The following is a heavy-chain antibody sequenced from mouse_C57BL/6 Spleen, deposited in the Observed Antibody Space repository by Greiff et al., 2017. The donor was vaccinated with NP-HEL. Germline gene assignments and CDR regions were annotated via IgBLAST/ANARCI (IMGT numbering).Heavy chain of an antibody. CDR2: IHPHSGST. CDR3: ARDYYGSSSDD. D-gene: IGHD1-1*01. CDR1: GYTFTSYW. Sequence: VQLQQPGAELVKPGASVKLSCKASGYTFTSYWMHWVKQRPGQGLEWIGMIHPHSGSTNYNEKFKSKATLTVDKSSSTAYMQLSSLTSEDAAVYYWARDYYGSSSDDWGQGTTLTVSA. J-gene: IGHJ2*01. V-gene: IGHV1-64*01.